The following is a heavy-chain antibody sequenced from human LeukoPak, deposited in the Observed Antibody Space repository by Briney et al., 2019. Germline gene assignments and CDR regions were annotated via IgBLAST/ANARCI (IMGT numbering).Heavy chain of an antibody. D-gene: IGHD2-2*01. V-gene: IGHV3-23*01. CDR3: AKGGDTSCHGCWFDP. CDR2: ISRSGDST. J-gene: IGHJ5*02. CDR1: GFTFSSYF. Sequence: GGSLRLSCAASGFTFSSYFMTWVRPAPGKGLEWVSTISRSGDSTYYEDSVKGRFTISRDNSKNTLYLQMNSLRAEDTAVYYCAKGGDTSCHGCWFDPWGQGTLVTVSS.